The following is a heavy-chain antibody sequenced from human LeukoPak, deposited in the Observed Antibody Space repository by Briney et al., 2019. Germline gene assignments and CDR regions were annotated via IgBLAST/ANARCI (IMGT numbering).Heavy chain of an antibody. V-gene: IGHV3-23*01. Sequence: GGSLRLPCAASGFTFSSNAMIWVRQAPGKGREGVSGISESGDNTYYADSVKGRFTIPRDNSKNTLYLQMNNLRAEDMAVYYCAKPYYDMLTGKGPSDFWGRGTLVTVSS. CDR1: GFTFSSNA. D-gene: IGHD3-9*01. J-gene: IGHJ4*02. CDR2: ISESGDNT. CDR3: AKPYYDMLTGKGPSDF.